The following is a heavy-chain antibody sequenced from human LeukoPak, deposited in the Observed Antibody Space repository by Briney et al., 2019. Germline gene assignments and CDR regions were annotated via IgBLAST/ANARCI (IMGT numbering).Heavy chain of an antibody. CDR1: GYSLTHYW. V-gene: IGHV5-51*01. J-gene: IGHJ4*02. D-gene: IGHD2-2*03. CDR3: ARSGGYCSSTSCYAFDY. CDR2: IDSGYSDT. Sequence: GGSPEIPFQGSGYSLTHYWIGWVRQLPAKGLEWVGSIDSGYSDTRYSPSFQGQVTISADKSISTAYLQWSSLKASDTAIYYCARSGGYCSSTSCYAFDYWGQGTLVTVSS.